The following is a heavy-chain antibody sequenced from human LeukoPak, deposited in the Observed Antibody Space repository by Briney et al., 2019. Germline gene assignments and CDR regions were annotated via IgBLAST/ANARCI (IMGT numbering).Heavy chain of an antibody. J-gene: IGHJ4*02. CDR3: AKAPGVSSGSDY. D-gene: IGHD3-22*01. CDR1: GFTFHDYA. Sequence: GGSLRLSCAASGFTFHDYAMHWVRRAPGKGLGWVSGISWNSGSIGYADSVKGRFTISRDNAKNSLYLQMNSLRAEDTALYYCAKAPGVSSGSDYWGQGTLVTVSS. V-gene: IGHV3-9*01. CDR2: ISWNSGSI.